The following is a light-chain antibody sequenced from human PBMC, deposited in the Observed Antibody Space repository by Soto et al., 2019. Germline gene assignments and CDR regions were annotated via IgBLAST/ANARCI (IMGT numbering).Light chain of an antibody. J-gene: IGKJ1*01. CDR3: QQYGSSPRT. Sequence: DIQMTQSPSTLSASVVDRVTITCRASQSISSRLAWYQQKPGKAPKLLIYKASSLESGVPSRFSGSGSGTDFTLTINRLEPEDFAVYYCQQYGSSPRTFGQGTKVDIK. CDR2: KAS. V-gene: IGKV1-5*03. CDR1: QSISSR.